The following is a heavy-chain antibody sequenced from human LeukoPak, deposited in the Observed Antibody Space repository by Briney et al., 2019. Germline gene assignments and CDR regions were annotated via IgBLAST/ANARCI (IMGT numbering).Heavy chain of an antibody. J-gene: IGHJ5*02. CDR2: IYYSGNT. V-gene: IGHV4-39*07. D-gene: IGHD2-15*01. CDR3: ARDAARYCSGGSCYYGKWFDP. CDR1: GGSISSYY. Sequence: SETLSLTCTVSGGSISSYYWGWIRQPPGKGLEWIGSIYYSGNTYYNVSLKSRVTISVDTSKNQFSLKLSSVTAADTAVYYCARDAARYCSGGSCYYGKWFDPWGQGTLVTVPS.